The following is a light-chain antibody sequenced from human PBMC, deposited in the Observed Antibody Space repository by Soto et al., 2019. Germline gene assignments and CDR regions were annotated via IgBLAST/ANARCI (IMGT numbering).Light chain of an antibody. Sequence: QSALTQPASVSGSPGQSITISCSGTSNDVGGYKYVSWYQQHPGKAPNLMLYEVSNRPSGVSNRFSGSKSGNTASLTISGLQAEDEAYYHCSSYKNNSTLNVVFGGGPKLTVL. V-gene: IGLV2-14*01. CDR2: EVS. CDR3: SSYKNNSTLNVV. CDR1: SNDVGGYKY. J-gene: IGLJ2*01.